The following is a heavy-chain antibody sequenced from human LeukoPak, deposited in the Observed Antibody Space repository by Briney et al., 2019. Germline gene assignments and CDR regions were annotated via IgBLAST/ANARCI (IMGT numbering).Heavy chain of an antibody. CDR1: GFTFSSYS. CDR2: ISSSSSYI. Sequence: GGSLRLSCAASGFTFSSYSMNWVRQAPGKGLEWVSSISSSSSYIYYADSVKGRFTISRDNAKNSLYLQMSSLRAEDTAVYYCARDPYGSGSFKAMAFDIWGQGTMVTVSS. J-gene: IGHJ3*02. D-gene: IGHD3-10*01. V-gene: IGHV3-21*01. CDR3: ARDPYGSGSFKAMAFDI.